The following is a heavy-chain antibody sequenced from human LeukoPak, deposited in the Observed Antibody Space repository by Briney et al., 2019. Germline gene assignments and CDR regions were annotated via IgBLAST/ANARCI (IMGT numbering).Heavy chain of an antibody. CDR2: ISNDGSYK. J-gene: IGHJ4*02. Sequence: GGSLRLSCAASGFTFSTYAMNWVRQAPGKGLECVSVISNDGSYKYYPDSVRGRFTISRDNSENTLFLQMNSLRAEDTAVYYCARGTYYYYTSGYYAGGLGYWGQGSLVTVSS. CDR1: GFTFSTYA. V-gene: IGHV3-30*04. CDR3: ARGTYYYYTSGYYAGGLGY. D-gene: IGHD3-22*01.